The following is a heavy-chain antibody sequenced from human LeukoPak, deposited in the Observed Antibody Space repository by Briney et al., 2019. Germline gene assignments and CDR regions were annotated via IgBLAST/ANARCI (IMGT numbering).Heavy chain of an antibody. D-gene: IGHD5-18*01. J-gene: IGHJ4*02. V-gene: IGHV3-74*01. CDR2: INSDGSST. CDR3: ARAGGGYSYGHQGY. Sequence: GGSLRLSCAASGFTFSSYWVHWVRQAPGKGLVWVSRINSDGSSTSYADSVEGRFTISRDNTKNTLYLQMNSLRAEDTAVYYCARAGGGYSYGHQGYWGQGTLVTVSS. CDR1: GFTFSSYW.